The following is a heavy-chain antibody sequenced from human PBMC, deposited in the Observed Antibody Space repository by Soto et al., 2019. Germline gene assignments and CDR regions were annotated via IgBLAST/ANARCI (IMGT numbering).Heavy chain of an antibody. Sequence: GASVKVSCKASGYTFTNYGITWVRQAPGQGLEWMGWISAYNGDTRYTQRLQGRVTMTTDTSTSTAYMELRGLRSDDTAVYYCARGTDAGYVSFDLWGRGTLVTVSS. CDR3: ARGTDAGYVSFDL. J-gene: IGHJ2*01. CDR2: ISAYNGDT. D-gene: IGHD5-12*01. V-gene: IGHV1-18*01. CDR1: GYTFTNYG.